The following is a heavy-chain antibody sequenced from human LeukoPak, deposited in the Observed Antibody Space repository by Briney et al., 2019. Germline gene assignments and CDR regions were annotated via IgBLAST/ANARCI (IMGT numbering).Heavy chain of an antibody. J-gene: IGHJ4*02. D-gene: IGHD6-19*01. V-gene: IGHV3-23*01. CDR3: AATVAYTSGWYY. CDR2: ISSTGGTT. CDR1: GITFSSYA. Sequence: GGSLRLSCAASGITFSSYAITWVRQAPGKGLEWVSTISSTGGTTYHADSVQGRFTISRDNFKNTLFLEMNSLRAEDTAVYYCAATVAYTSGWYYWGQGSLVSVSS.